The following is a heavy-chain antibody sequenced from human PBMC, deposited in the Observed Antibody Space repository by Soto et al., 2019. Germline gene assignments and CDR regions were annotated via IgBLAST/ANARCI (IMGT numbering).Heavy chain of an antibody. CDR3: ARDLADVHLWDAFDV. CDR1: GDTFNSYG. CDR2: IVPMFGTT. D-gene: IGHD6-13*01. Sequence: QVQLVQSGPELKKPGSSVKVSCKAPGDTFNSYGISWARQAPGQGLEWMGGIVPMFGTTNLALKFEARVTITADELTTTVYMEIRGLTSEDMAVYYCARDLADVHLWDAFDVWGHGTRVTVSS. J-gene: IGHJ3*01. V-gene: IGHV1-69*01.